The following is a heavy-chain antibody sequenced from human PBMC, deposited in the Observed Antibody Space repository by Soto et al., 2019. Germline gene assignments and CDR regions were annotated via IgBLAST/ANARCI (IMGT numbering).Heavy chain of an antibody. CDR2: IYPGDSEI. V-gene: IGHV5-51*03. Sequence: EVQLVQSGAEVKKPGESLKISCKGFGYTFSSFWIGWVRQTPGKGLEWMGIIYPGDSEIKFSPSFQGHVTISADKYVGTAYLPRSSLTAPNTAIYYCVRRGAGSSVWLFFDNWSQRTLVTVSS. J-gene: IGHJ4*02. CDR3: VRRGAGSSVWLFFDN. CDR1: GYTFSSFW. D-gene: IGHD6-19*01.